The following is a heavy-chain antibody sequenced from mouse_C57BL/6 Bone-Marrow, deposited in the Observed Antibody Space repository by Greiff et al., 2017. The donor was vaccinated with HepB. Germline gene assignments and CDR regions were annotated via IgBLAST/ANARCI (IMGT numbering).Heavy chain of an antibody. CDR3: ARMRGPYAMDY. CDR1: GYTFTSYW. Sequence: VQLQQPGAELVMPGASVKLSCKASGYTFTSYWMHWVKQRPGQGLEWIGEIDPSDSYTNYNQKFKGKSTLTVDKSSSTAYMQLSSLTSEDSAVYYCARMRGPYAMDYWGQGTSVTVSS. V-gene: IGHV1-69*01. J-gene: IGHJ4*01. CDR2: IDPSDSYT.